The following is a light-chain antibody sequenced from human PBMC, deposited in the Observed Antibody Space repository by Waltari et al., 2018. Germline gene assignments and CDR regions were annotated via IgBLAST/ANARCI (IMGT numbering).Light chain of an antibody. J-gene: IGKJ4*01. V-gene: IGKV3-15*01. CDR1: QSVSSD. Sequence: EILMTQSPGTLSVSPGERATLSCRASQSVSSDLAWYQQKPGQPPRLLIYEASTRATGIPDRFSGRGSGTEFTLTISGLQPEDFGLYYCQQYNNWPPLTFGGGTKVEIK. CDR2: EAS. CDR3: QQYNNWPPLT.